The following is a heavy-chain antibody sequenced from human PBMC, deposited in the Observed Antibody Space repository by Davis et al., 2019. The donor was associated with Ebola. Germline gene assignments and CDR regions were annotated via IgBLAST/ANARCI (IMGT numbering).Heavy chain of an antibody. Sequence: SLKISCAASGFTFDDYAMHWVRQAPGKGLEWVSGISWNRGSIDYADSVKGRFTISRDNTKNSLYLQMNSLRAEDTALYYCAKGYSGSYWYFDYWGQGTLVTVSS. CDR3: AKGYSGSYWYFDY. CDR1: GFTFDDYA. D-gene: IGHD1-26*01. CDR2: ISWNRGSI. V-gene: IGHV3-9*01. J-gene: IGHJ4*02.